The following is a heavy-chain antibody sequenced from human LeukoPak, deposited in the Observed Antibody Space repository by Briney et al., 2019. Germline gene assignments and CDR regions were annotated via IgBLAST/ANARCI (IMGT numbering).Heavy chain of an antibody. J-gene: IGHJ4*02. CDR1: GGSISNNY. CDR3: ASHKGF. Sequence: SETLSLTCTVSGGSISNNYWSWFRQPPGKGLEWIGYIYYSGSTNYNPPLKSRVTISVDTSKSQFSLKLSSVTAADTAVYYCASHKGFWGQGTLVTVSS. V-gene: IGHV4-59*01. CDR2: IYYSGST.